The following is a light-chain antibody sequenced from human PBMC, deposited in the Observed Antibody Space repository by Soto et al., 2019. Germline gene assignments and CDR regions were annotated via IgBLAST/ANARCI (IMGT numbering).Light chain of an antibody. J-gene: IGKJ2*01. CDR1: QSVTTNF. CDR3: QQYSDSPPGYT. V-gene: IGKV3-20*01. CDR2: HAS. Sequence: EIVLTQSPGTLSLSPGERATLSCRASQSVTTNFLAWYQQKPGQAPRILIYHASNRATGIPDRFSGSGSGTDFTLTISRLEPEDFAVYYCQQYSDSPPGYTFGQGTNLEIK.